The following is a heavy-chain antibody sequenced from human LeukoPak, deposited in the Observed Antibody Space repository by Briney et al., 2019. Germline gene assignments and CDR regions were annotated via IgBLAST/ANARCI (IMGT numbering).Heavy chain of an antibody. CDR3: ARHPPQYSSGWYKRRAYYFDY. CDR1: GGSISSTNW. D-gene: IGHD6-19*01. J-gene: IGHJ4*02. CDR2: IYYSGST. Sequence: PSETLSLTCGVSGGSISSTNWWSWIRQPPGKGLEWIGSIYYSGSTYYNPSLKSRVAISVDTSKNQFSLKLSSVTAADTAVYYCARHPPQYSSGWYKRRAYYFDYWGQGTLVTVSS. V-gene: IGHV4-39*01.